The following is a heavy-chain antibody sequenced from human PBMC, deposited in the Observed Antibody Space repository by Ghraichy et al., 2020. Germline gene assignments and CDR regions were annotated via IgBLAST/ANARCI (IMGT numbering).Heavy chain of an antibody. D-gene: IGHD4-17*01. CDR1: GYTFTTNE. CDR2: MKPNTGKT. V-gene: IGHV1-8*02. CDR3: AIVGLLCKYGDSDSVRYSYYGMAV. Sequence: ASVKVSCKSSGYTFTTNEINWVRQAPGQGLEWMGWMKPNTGKTGYAQKFQGRVTMTRNTSISTAYMELSSLRSDDTAVYYCAIVGLLCKYGDSDSVRYSYYGMAVWAQATTVT. J-gene: IGHJ6*02.